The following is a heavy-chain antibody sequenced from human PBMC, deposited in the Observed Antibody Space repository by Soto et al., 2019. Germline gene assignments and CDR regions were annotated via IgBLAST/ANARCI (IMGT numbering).Heavy chain of an antibody. CDR1: GASVNSYS. CDR2: IYTSAST. Sequence: QVHLQESGPGLVKPSETLSLTCSVSGASVNSYSWSWIRQSAGKGLEWIGRIYTSASTNYSPSIKGRVILSVDTSENPVFLKLTSVAAADTAIYYCAKDREEGYNFYYGMDVWGQGATVTVSS. J-gene: IGHJ6*02. V-gene: IGHV4-4*07. D-gene: IGHD5-12*01. CDR3: AKDREEGYNFYYGMDV.